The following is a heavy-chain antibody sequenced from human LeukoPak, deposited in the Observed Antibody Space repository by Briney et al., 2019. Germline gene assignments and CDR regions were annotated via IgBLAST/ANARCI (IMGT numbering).Heavy chain of an antibody. CDR1: GGSISNYY. CDR3: AILPPKYYYDSSGSSIVDF. V-gene: IGHV4-59*01. CDR2: IYNSGST. D-gene: IGHD3-22*01. J-gene: IGHJ4*02. Sequence: PSETLSLTCTVSGGSISNYYWSWIRQPTGKGLEWIGYIYNSGSTNDNPSLKSTIYNPSLKSRVTISVDTSKNQFSLKMNSVTAADTAVYYCAILPPKYYYDSSGSSIVDFWGQGTLVTVSS.